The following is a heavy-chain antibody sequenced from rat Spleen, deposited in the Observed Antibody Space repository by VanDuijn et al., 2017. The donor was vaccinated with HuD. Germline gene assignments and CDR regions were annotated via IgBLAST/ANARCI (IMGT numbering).Heavy chain of an antibody. V-gene: IGHV2-32*01. CDR3: ARGGFDY. CDR2: IWGNGNT. CDR1: GFSLTNYH. J-gene: IGHJ2*01. Sequence: QVQLKESGPGLVQPSQTLSLTCTVSGFSLTNYHVHWVRQSPGKGLEWMGVIWGNGNTNYNSALKSRLSISRDTSKSQVFLKMNNLQTEDTAMYFCARGGFDYWGQGVMVTVSS.